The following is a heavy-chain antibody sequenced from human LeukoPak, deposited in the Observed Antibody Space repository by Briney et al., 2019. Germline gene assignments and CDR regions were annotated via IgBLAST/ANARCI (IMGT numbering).Heavy chain of an antibody. CDR3: ARGVATITPFDY. CDR2: FYSGGSA. Sequence: PSETLSLTCTVSGGSISSYYWSWIRQPAGKGLEWIGRFYSGGSADYNPSLKSRVTMSVDTSKNQFSLKLSSVTAADTAVYYCARGVATITPFDYWGQGTLVTVSS. D-gene: IGHD5-12*01. V-gene: IGHV4-4*07. CDR1: GGSISSYY. J-gene: IGHJ4*02.